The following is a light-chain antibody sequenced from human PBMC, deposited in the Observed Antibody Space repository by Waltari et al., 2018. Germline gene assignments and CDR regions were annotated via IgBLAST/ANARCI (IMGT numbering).Light chain of an antibody. V-gene: IGLV3-1*01. CDR3: QAWDSSTAVV. Sequence: SYELTQPPSVSVSPGQTASITCSGDKLGDKYACWYQQKPGQSPVLVIYQDSKRPSGIPVRFSGSNAGNTATLTISGTQAMDEADYYCQAWDSSTAVVFGGGTKLTVL. CDR1: KLGDKY. J-gene: IGLJ2*01. CDR2: QDS.